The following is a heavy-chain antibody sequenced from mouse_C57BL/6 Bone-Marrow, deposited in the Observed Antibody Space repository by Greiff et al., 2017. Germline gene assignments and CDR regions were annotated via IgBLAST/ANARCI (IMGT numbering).Heavy chain of an antibody. J-gene: IGHJ2*01. V-gene: IGHV1-4*01. CDR1: GYTFTSYT. D-gene: IGHD1-1*01. CDR2: INPSSGYT. CDR3: ARLHYSSLSGYY. Sequence: QVQLQQSGAELVRPGASVKMSCKASGYTFTSYTMHWVTQRPGQGLEWIGYINPSSGYTKYNQKFKDKVTLTADKSSSKADMQLSSLTSEDSAVDYYARLHYSSLSGYYWGQGTTLTVSA.